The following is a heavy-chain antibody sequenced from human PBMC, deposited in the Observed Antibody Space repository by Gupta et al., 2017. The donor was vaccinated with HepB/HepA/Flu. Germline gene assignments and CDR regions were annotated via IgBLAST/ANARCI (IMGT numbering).Heavy chain of an antibody. J-gene: IGHJ4*02. Sequence: QLQLQESGPGLVKHSETLSLTCTVSGGSISSSSYYWGWIRQPPGKGLEWIGSIYYSGSTYYNPSLKSRVTISVDTSKNQFSLKLSSVTAADTAVYYCARLYYGGKRSSSWWIDYWGQGTLVTVSS. D-gene: IGHD6-13*01. CDR1: GGSISSSSYY. V-gene: IGHV4-39*01. CDR3: ARLYYGGKRSSSWWIDY. CDR2: IYYSGST.